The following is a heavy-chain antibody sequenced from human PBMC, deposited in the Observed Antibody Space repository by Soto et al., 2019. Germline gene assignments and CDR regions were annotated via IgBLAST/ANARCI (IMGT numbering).Heavy chain of an antibody. V-gene: IGHV3-30*18. CDR2: VSYDATYE. D-gene: IGHD2-15*01. J-gene: IGHJ4*02. CDR1: GFTFRTYD. CDR3: AKVSISKSSAVTFDS. Sequence: QVQLVESGGGMVQPGRSLRLSCAVSGFTFRTYDMHWVRRAPGKGLEWVAVVSYDATYENYADSVKGRFTVSRDNSKSTLYLQMNSLRGEDTAVYYCAKVSISKSSAVTFDSWGRGTLVTVSS.